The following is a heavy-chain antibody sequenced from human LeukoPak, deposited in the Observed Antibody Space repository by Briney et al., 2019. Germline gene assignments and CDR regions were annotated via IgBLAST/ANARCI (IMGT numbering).Heavy chain of an antibody. Sequence: GGSLRLSCAASGFTFDSYPMSWVRQAPGKGLDWVANIKQDRSEKQYVESVKGRFTISRDNAKNSLYLQMNSLRAEDTAVYYCARRGLRSQSGKPYYGSDVWGQGTTVTVSS. J-gene: IGHJ6*02. V-gene: IGHV3-7*01. D-gene: IGHD3-10*01. CDR1: GFTFDSYP. CDR3: ARRGLRSQSGKPYYGSDV. CDR2: IKQDRSEK.